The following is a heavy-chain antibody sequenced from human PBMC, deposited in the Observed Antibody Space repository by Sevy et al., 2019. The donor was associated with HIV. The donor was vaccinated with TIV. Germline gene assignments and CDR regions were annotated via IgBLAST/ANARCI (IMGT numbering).Heavy chain of an antibody. J-gene: IGHJ3*02. CDR3: AKGDGDYFTSAFDI. V-gene: IGHV3-23*01. D-gene: IGHD4-17*01. CDR1: GFTFSSYA. CDR2: ITGSGGST. Sequence: GGSLRLSCAASGFTFSSYAMSWVRQAPGKGLEWVSGITGSGGSTYYADSVKGRFTISRDSSKNTLYLEMYSLRAEDTAVYYCAKGDGDYFTSAFDIWGQGTMVTVSS.